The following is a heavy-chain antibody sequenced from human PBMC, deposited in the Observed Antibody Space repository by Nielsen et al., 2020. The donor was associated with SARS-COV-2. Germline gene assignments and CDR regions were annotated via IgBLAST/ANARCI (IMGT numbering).Heavy chain of an antibody. CDR1: GGSFSGYY. Sequence: GSLRLSCAVYGGSFSGYYWSWIRQPPGKGLEWIGEINHSGSTNYNPSLKSRVTISVDTSKNQFSLKLSSVTAADTAVYYCARSIVDYGDWGNYFFGMDVWGQGTTVTVSS. CDR3: ARSIVDYGDWGNYFFGMDV. CDR2: INHSGST. D-gene: IGHD4-17*01. V-gene: IGHV4-34*01. J-gene: IGHJ6*02.